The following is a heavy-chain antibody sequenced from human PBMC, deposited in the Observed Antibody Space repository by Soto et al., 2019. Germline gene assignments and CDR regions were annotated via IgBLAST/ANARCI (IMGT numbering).Heavy chain of an antibody. D-gene: IGHD2-15*01. J-gene: IGHJ4*02. CDR2: ISAYNGDT. Sequence: GASVKVSCKTSGYTFTNYGITWVRQAPGQGLKWMGWISAYNGDTNYAQKFRGRVIMTTDTSTTTAYMELRSLRSDDTAVYYCARGPAGGLRGGVSYWGQGTLVTVSS. CDR1: GYTFTNYG. V-gene: IGHV1-18*04. CDR3: ARGPAGGLRGGVSY.